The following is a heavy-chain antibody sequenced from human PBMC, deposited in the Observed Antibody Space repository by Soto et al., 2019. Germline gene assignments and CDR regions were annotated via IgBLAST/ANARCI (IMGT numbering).Heavy chain of an antibody. D-gene: IGHD2-2*01. CDR3: AREVPSRYFDL. Sequence: QVRLQQWGAGLLKPSETLSVTCAVYGGFFSDYYWTWIRQPPGKGLEWIEEINHRGISNYNPSLKSRVTISVDTSKNQFSLKLSSVTAADTAVYYCAREVPSRYFDLWGRGTPVTVSS. CDR1: GGFFSDYY. J-gene: IGHJ2*01. CDR2: INHRGIS. V-gene: IGHV4-34*01.